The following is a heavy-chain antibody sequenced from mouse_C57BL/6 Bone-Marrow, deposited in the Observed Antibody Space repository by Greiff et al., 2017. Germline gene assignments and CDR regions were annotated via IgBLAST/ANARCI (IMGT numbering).Heavy chain of an antibody. D-gene: IGHD3-2*02. Sequence: VQLQQSVAELVRPGASVKLSCTASGYTIKNTYMHWVKQRPEQGLEWIGRISPANGNTKYTPKFQGKATLTADTSSSTAYLQLSSLTSEDTAIXYCARAPYCQLRLRLDFDYWGQGTTLTVSS. CDR1: GYTIKNTY. V-gene: IGHV14-3*01. CDR2: ISPANGNT. J-gene: IGHJ2*01. CDR3: ARAPYCQLRLRLDFDY.